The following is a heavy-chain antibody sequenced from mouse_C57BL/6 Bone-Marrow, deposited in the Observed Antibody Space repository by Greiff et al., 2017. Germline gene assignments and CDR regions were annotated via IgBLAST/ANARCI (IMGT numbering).Heavy chain of an antibody. D-gene: IGHD2-2*01. J-gene: IGHJ3*01. CDR3: ALMRVTTGFAY. CDR2: ISSGGSYT. V-gene: IGHV5-6*01. CDR1: GFTFSSYG. Sequence: EVMLVESGGDLVKPGGSLKLSCAASGFTFSSYGMSWVRQTPDKRLEWVATISSGGSYTYYPDSVKGRFTISRDNAKNTLYLQMSSLRSEDTALYYCALMRVTTGFAYWGQGTLVTVSA.